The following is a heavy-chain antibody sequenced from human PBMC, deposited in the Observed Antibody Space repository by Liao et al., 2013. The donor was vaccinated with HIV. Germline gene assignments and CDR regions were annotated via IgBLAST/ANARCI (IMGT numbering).Heavy chain of an antibody. V-gene: IGHV4-30-2*01. D-gene: IGHD3-16*01. CDR3: ASVYDYEAFDP. CDR2: IYHSGST. Sequence: QLQLQESGSGLVKPSQTLSLTCAVSGGSISSGGYSWSWIRQPPGKGLEWIGYIYHSGSTYYNPSLKSRVTISVDRSKNQFSLKLSSVTAADTAVYYCASVYDYEAFDPWAREPWSPSPQ. CDR1: GGSISSGGYS. J-gene: IGHJ5*02.